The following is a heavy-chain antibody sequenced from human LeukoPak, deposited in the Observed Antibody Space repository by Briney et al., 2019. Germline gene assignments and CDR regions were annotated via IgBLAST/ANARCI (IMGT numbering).Heavy chain of an antibody. CDR3: ARGIYDKKYSSGWYCWFDP. Sequence: PSETLSLTCTVSGGSISSSSYFWGWIRQPPGKGLEWIGNIYYTGSTFYNPSLKSRVTISVVTSKNQFSLKLSSVTAADTAVYYCARGIYDKKYSSGWYCWFDPWGQGTLVTVSS. D-gene: IGHD6-19*01. V-gene: IGHV4-39*01. CDR2: IYYTGST. J-gene: IGHJ5*02. CDR1: GGSISSSSYF.